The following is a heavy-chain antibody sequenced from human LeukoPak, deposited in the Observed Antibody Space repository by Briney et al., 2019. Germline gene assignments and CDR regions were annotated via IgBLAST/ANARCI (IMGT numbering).Heavy chain of an antibody. CDR1: GYTFTSYD. V-gene: IGHV1-8*01. D-gene: IGHD6-6*01. Sequence: ASVKVSCKASGYTFTSYDINWVRQATGQGLEWMGWMNPNSDNTGYAQKFQGRVTMTRNTSISTAYMELSSLRSEDTAVYYCARTKLVFGDAFDIWGQGTMVTVSS. CDR3: ARTKLVFGDAFDI. J-gene: IGHJ3*02. CDR2: MNPNSDNT.